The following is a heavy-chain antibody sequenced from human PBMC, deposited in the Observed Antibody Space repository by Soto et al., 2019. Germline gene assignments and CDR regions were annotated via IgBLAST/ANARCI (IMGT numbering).Heavy chain of an antibody. CDR2: INPSGGST. Sequence: ASVKVSCKASGYTFTSYYMHWVRQAPGQGLEWMGIINPSGGSTSYVQKFQGRVTMTRDTSTSTVYMELSSLRSEDTAVYYCARTPVAYGSGSYYNHVYMDVWGKGTTVTVSS. V-gene: IGHV1-46*01. CDR3: ARTPVAYGSGSYYNHVYMDV. D-gene: IGHD3-10*01. CDR1: GYTFTSYY. J-gene: IGHJ6*03.